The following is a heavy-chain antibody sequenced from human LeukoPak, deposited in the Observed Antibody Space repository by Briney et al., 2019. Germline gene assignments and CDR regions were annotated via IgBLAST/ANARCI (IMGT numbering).Heavy chain of an antibody. J-gene: IGHJ4*02. CDR1: GFTFSSSD. CDR3: AKDWRSTGIAVGLDY. V-gene: IGHV3-23*01. D-gene: IGHD6-19*01. Sequence: GGSLRLSCAASGFTFSSSDVSWVRQAPGKGLEWVSAISGSGGSTYYADSVKGRFTISRDNSKNTLYLQMNSLRAEDTAVYYCAKDWRSTGIAVGLDYWGQGTLVTVSS. CDR2: ISGSGGST.